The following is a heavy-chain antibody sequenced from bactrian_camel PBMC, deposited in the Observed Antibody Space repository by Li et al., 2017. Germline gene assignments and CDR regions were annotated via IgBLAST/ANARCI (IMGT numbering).Heavy chain of an antibody. CDR1: GKIYSNYC. J-gene: IGHJ6*01. V-gene: IGHV3S53*01. CDR2: IDSDGTT. Sequence: HVQLVESGGGSVQPGGSLTLSCAASGKIYSNYCMGWFRQAPGKERERVALIDSDGTTNVADSVKGRFTISRDNANNTLSLQMVSLLPEDTAMYYCAAERRKWGGSGYCPRAEFGYWGQGTQVTVS. CDR3: AAERRKWGGSGYCPRAEFGY. D-gene: IGHD2*01.